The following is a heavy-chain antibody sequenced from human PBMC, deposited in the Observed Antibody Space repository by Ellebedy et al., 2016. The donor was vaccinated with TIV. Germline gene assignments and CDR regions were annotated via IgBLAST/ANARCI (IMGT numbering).Heavy chain of an antibody. CDR2: ISYDGTNK. D-gene: IGHD5-24*01. J-gene: IGHJ4*02. CDR3: ARDGRDGYNLLGY. V-gene: IGHV3-30*03. Sequence: GGSLRLSCAASGFTFSSYGMHWVRQAPGKGLEWVAVISYDGTNKYYADSVKGRFTISRDSSKNTLYLQMNSLRAEDTAVYYCARDGRDGYNLLGYWGQGTLVTVSS. CDR1: GFTFSSYG.